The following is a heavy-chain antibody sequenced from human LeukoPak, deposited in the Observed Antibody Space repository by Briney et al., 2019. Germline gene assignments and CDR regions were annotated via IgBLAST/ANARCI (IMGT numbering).Heavy chain of an antibody. D-gene: IGHD1-26*01. V-gene: IGHV5-51*01. J-gene: IGHJ6*03. CDR2: IYPGDSDT. CDR3: ARTLVGARYYYYYYMDV. Sequence: GESLKISCKGSGYSFTNYRIGWVRQMPGKGLEWMGIIYPGDSDTRYSPSFQGQVTISADKSTSTAYLQWSSLKASDTAMYYCARTLVGARYYYYYYMDVWGKGTTVSVSS. CDR1: GYSFTNYR.